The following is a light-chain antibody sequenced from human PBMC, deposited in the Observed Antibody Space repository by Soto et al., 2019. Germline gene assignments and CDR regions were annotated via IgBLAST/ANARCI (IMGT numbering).Light chain of an antibody. J-gene: IGKJ5*01. CDR1: QSVGSN. CDR2: GAS. Sequence: EIVMTQSPATLSVSPGERVTLSCRARQSVGSNLAWYQQKPGQAPRLLIYGASSRATGIPDRFSGSGSGTDFTLTISNLQSEDFAVYFCQQYHNWPPITFGQGTRLEI. CDR3: QQYHNWPPIT. V-gene: IGKV3D-15*01.